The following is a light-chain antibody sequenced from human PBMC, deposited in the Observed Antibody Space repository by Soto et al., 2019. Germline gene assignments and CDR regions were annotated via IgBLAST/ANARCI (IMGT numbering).Light chain of an antibody. V-gene: IGKV1-39*01. CDR2: ATS. CDR3: QESYTSPAIS. CDR1: QNIDNY. J-gene: IGKJ4*01. Sequence: SGSLGDRVTITCRASQNIDNYLNWYQLKPGKAPKLLIYATSTLQSGVPSRFSGSGSGTEFTLTISSLQAEDFATYFCQESYTSPAISFGGGTKVEIK.